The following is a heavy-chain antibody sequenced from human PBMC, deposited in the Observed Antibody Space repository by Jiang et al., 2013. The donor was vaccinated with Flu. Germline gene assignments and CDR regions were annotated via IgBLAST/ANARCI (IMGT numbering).Heavy chain of an antibody. CDR3: ARDLGSTNGEIDAFDI. J-gene: IGHJ3*02. CDR2: ISGSGGST. Sequence: VQLLESGGGLVQPGGSLRLSCAASGFTFSSYAMSWVRQAPGKGLEWVSAISGSGGSTYYADSVKGRFTISRDNSKNTLYLQMNSLRAEDTAVYYCARDLGSTNGEIDAFDIWGQGTMVTVSS. V-gene: IGHV3-23*01. CDR1: GFTFSSYA. D-gene: IGHD2-2*01.